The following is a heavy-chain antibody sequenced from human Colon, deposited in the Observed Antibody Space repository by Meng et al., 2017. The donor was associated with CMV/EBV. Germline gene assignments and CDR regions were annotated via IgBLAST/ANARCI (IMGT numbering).Heavy chain of an antibody. CDR1: GFTFDDYA. D-gene: IGHD4-11*01. V-gene: IGHV3-9*01. Sequence: SLKISCAASGFTFDDYAMHWVRQAPGKGLEWVSVINWNSVTTGYADSVKGRFTISRDNAKNSLYLQMNSLRAEDTAVYYCASSSNYGGYFDYWGQGTLVTVSS. CDR2: INWNSVTT. CDR3: ASSSNYGGYFDY. J-gene: IGHJ4*02.